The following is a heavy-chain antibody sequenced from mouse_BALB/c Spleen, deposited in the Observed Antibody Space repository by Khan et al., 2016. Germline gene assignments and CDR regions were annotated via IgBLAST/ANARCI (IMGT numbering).Heavy chain of an antibody. Sequence: VQLKESGPGLVAPSQSLSITCTVSGFSLTRYSVYWVRQPPGKGLEWLGMIWGGGSTAYNSALKSRLSTSKDNSKSQVFLKMNSLQTDVTAVYYFARNSLCGCDGVLAYWGQGTLVTVSA. V-gene: IGHV2-6-4*01. CDR2: IWGGGST. D-gene: IGHD6-1*01. CDR3: ARNSLCGCDGVLAY. J-gene: IGHJ3*01. CDR1: GFSLTRYS.